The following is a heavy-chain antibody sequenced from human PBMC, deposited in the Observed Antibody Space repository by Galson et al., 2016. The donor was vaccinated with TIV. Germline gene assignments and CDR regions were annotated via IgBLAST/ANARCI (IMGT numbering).Heavy chain of an antibody. D-gene: IGHD3-10*01. CDR1: GSIFSTYT. V-gene: IGHV1-69*02. J-gene: IGHJ5*02. CDR3: ARATNYYDNWFDP. CDR2: IIPIIGMT. Sequence: SVKVSCKASGSIFSTYTIFWVRRAPGQGLEWMGRIIPIIGMTNYAQKFQGRVTITADESTDTAYVELNSLTSEDTAVYYCARATNYYDNWFDPWGQGTLVTVSS.